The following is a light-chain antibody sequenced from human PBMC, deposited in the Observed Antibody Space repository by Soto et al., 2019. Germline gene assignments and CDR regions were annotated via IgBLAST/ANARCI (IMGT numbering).Light chain of an antibody. V-gene: IGKV1-13*02. J-gene: IGKJ3*01. CDR2: DAS. CDR3: QQFNSYLT. Sequence: AIQLTQSPSSLSASVGDRVTITCRASQGISSALAWYQQKPGKAPKLLIYDASSLESGVPSRFSGSGSGTDFTLTISSLQPEDFATYYRQQFNSYLTFGPGTKVDIK. CDR1: QGISSA.